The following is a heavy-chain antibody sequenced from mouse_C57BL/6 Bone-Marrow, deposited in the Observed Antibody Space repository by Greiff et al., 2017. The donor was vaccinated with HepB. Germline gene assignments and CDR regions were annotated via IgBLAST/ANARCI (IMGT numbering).Heavy chain of an antibody. CDR2: ISSGSSTI. V-gene: IGHV5-17*01. Sequence: EVKLMESGGGLVKPGGSLKLSCAASGFTFSDYGMHWVRQAPEKGLEWVAYISSGSSTIYYADTVKGRFTISRDNAKNTLFLQMTSLRSEDTAMYYCASPAYYSKAWFAYWGQGTLVTVSA. J-gene: IGHJ3*01. D-gene: IGHD2-5*01. CDR3: ASPAYYSKAWFAY. CDR1: GFTFSDYG.